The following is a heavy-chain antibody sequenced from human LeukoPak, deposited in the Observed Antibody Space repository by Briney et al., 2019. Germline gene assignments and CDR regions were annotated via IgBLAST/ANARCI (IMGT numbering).Heavy chain of an antibody. V-gene: IGHV1-2*02. CDR1: GYTFTGYY. J-gene: IGHJ4*02. CDR3: AAGATREPFDY. D-gene: IGHD1-26*01. Sequence: ASVKVSCKASGYTFTGYYMHWVRQAPGQGLEWMGWINPNSGGTNYEKKFQGRVTMTRDTSISPASMELSRLRSDDTAVYYCAAGATREPFDYWGQGTLLTVSS. CDR2: INPNSGGT.